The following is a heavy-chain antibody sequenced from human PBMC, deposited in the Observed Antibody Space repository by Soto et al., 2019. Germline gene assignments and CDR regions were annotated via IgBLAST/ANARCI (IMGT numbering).Heavy chain of an antibody. CDR1: GFTFGDSY. V-gene: IGHV3-11*06. D-gene: IGHD2-15*01. CDR3: VRGGGGGLFDP. J-gene: IGHJ5*02. Sequence: NRGGSLLLSCAGSGFTFGDSYMSWIRQAPGKGLEWLSYISPGSRYPAYADSVKGRFTISRDNAKRSLYLQMMSLTAEDTAIYYCVRGGGGGLFDPWGQGTMVTVS. CDR2: ISPGSRYP.